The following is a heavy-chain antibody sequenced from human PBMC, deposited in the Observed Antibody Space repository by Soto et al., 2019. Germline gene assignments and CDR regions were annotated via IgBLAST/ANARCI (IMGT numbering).Heavy chain of an antibody. CDR2: IYYGEST. V-gene: IGHV4-28*03. CDR1: GYSISSSNC. CDR3: ARADLSSITMVRGVIRDWYFDL. Sequence: QVQLQESGPGLVKPSDTLSLTCAVSGYSISSSNCWGWIRQPPGKGLEWIGYIYYGESTYNNPDLKSRVTQALETSKNQFSLKLSSVTAVDTAVYYCARADLSSITMVRGVIRDWYFDLWGRGTLVTVSS. J-gene: IGHJ2*01. D-gene: IGHD3-10*01.